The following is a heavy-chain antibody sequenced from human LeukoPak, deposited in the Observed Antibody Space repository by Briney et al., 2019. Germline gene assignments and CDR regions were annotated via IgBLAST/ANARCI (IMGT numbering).Heavy chain of an antibody. V-gene: IGHV3-23*01. D-gene: IGHD5-12*01. CDR1: GFTFSSYG. Sequence: GGSLRLSCAASGFTFSSYGMSWVRQAPGKGLEGVSAISGSGGSTYYADSVKGRFTISRDNSKNTLYLQMNSLRAEDTAVYYCASGGGYDTIDYWGQGTLVTVSS. CDR2: ISGSGGST. J-gene: IGHJ4*02. CDR3: ASGGGYDTIDY.